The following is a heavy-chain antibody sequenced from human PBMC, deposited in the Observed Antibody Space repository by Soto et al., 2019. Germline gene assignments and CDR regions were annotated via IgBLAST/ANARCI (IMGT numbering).Heavy chain of an antibody. CDR2: ISYDGSNK. CDR3: ARDVIFGVVYYYYGMDV. CDR1: GITFSSYS. J-gene: IGHJ6*02. V-gene: IGHV3-30-3*01. Sequence: LRLSCTASGITFSSYSMHWVRQAPGKGLEWVAVISYDGSNKYYADSVKGRFTISRDNSKDTLYLQMNSLRAEATAVYYCARDVIFGVVYYYYGMDVWGQGTTVTVS. D-gene: IGHD3-3*01.